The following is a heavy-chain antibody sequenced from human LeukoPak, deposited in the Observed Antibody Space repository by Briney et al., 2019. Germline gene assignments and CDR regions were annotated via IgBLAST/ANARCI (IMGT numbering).Heavy chain of an antibody. V-gene: IGHV3-33*01. J-gene: IGHJ4*02. Sequence: GGSLRLSCAASGFSLSAYGVHWVRQAPGKGLEWVAVIWYDGTSKDYADSVKGRFTFSRDNSKNTLYLQMNSPTVEDTAVYYCARSQSSSLIDYWGQGTLVTVSS. CDR3: ARSQSSSLIDY. D-gene: IGHD6-13*01. CDR2: IWYDGTSK. CDR1: GFSLSAYG.